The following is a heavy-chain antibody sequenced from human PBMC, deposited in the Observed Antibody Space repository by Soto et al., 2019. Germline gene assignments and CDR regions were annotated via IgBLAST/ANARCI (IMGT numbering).Heavy chain of an antibody. CDR3: SALPTTYYDFWSGSGMDV. Sequence: GSLRLSCAASGFTFSDYYMSWIRQAPGKGLEWVSYISSSSSYTNYADSVKGRFTISRDNAKNSLYLQMNSLRAEDTAVYYCSALPTTYYDFWSGSGMDVWGQGTTVTVSS. D-gene: IGHD3-3*01. CDR2: ISSSSSYT. V-gene: IGHV3-11*06. CDR1: GFTFSDYY. J-gene: IGHJ6*02.